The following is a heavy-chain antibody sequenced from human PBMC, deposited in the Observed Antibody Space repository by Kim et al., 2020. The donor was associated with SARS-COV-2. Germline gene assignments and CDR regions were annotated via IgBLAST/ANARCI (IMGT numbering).Heavy chain of an antibody. V-gene: IGHV3-74*01. CDR3: ARGHSDYGDRGY. J-gene: IGHJ4*02. Sequence: SYADSVKGRFTISRDTAKNTLYLQMNSLRAEDTAVYYCARGHSDYGDRGYWGQGTLVTVSS. D-gene: IGHD4-17*01.